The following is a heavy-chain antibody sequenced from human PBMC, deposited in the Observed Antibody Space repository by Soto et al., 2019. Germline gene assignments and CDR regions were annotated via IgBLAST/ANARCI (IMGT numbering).Heavy chain of an antibody. D-gene: IGHD2-2*01. V-gene: IGHV3-30-3*01. CDR2: ISYDGSNK. Sequence: QVQLVESGGGVVQPGRSLRLSCAASGFTFSSYAMHWVPQAPGKGLEWVAVISYDGSNKYYADSVKGRFTISRDNSKNTRYLQMNGLRAEDTAVYYWARARLDTPALDYWGQGTLVTVSS. CDR3: ARARLDTPALDY. CDR1: GFTFSSYA. J-gene: IGHJ4*02.